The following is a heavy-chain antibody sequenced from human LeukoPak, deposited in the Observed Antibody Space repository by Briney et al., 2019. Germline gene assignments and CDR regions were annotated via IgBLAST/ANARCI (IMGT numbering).Heavy chain of an antibody. Sequence: GEALKISCKGSGYTFTNYWIAWGRQMPGKGLEWMGIIYPGDSDTKYSPSFQGRVTISADKSTNTAYLQWSSLAASDTAIYYCAIRATAEYFDYWGQGTLVTVSS. J-gene: IGHJ4*02. CDR1: GYTFTNYW. V-gene: IGHV5-51*01. CDR2: IYPGDSDT. CDR3: AIRATAEYFDY.